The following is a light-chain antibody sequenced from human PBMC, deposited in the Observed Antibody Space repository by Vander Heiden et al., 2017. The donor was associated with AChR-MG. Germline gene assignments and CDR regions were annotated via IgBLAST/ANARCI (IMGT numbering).Light chain of an antibody. J-gene: IGKJ5*01. CDR1: QSLVHSDGNTY. V-gene: IGKV2-30*02. Sequence: DVVMTQSPLSLPVTLGQPASISCRSSQSLVHSDGNTYVNWFQQRPGQSPRRLIYNVSNRDSGVPDRFSGSGSGTDFTLKITRVEAEDVGVYYCRQGSHWPITFGQGTRLEIK. CDR2: NVS. CDR3: RQGSHWPIT.